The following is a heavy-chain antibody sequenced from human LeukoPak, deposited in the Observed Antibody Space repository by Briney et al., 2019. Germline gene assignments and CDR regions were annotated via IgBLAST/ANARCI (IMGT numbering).Heavy chain of an antibody. Sequence: GPSVKVSCKASGGTFSSYAISWVRQAPGQGLEWMGGIIPIFGTANYAQKFQGRVTITADESTSTAYMELSSLRSEDTAVYYCARVGKSSGGAQRSYYYYMDVWGKGTTVTVSS. D-gene: IGHD6-19*01. V-gene: IGHV1-69*01. CDR1: GGTFSSYA. J-gene: IGHJ6*03. CDR2: IIPIFGTA. CDR3: ARVGKSSGGAQRSYYYYMDV.